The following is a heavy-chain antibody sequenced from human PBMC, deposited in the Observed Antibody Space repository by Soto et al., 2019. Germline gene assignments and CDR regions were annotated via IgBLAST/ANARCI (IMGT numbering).Heavy chain of an antibody. D-gene: IGHD2-8*01. J-gene: IGHJ5*02. Sequence: QVLLQKSGPGVVKASETLSLTCTVPGDSMSSPTYYWGWIRQPPGKGLEWTGSINYSGSTYYNPSLRSPLTISADTSRNEFSLRLSSVTAADTAVYYCAGHFLYANWFGPWGQGTLVTVSS. CDR1: GDSMSSPTYY. CDR3: AGHFLYANWFGP. CDR2: INYSGST. V-gene: IGHV4-39*01.